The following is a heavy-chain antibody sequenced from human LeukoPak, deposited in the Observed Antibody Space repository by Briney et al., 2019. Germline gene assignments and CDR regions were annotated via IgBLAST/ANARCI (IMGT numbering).Heavy chain of an antibody. V-gene: IGHV4-59*01. J-gene: IGHJ4*02. CDR3: ARTVNSSGWRFNFDY. Sequence: SETLSLTCTVSGGSISSYYWSWIRQPAGKGLEWIGYIYYSGSTNYNPSLKSRVAISVDTSKNQFSLKLSSVTAADTAVYYCARTVNSSGWRFNFDYWGQGTLVTVSS. D-gene: IGHD6-19*01. CDR1: GGSISSYY. CDR2: IYYSGST.